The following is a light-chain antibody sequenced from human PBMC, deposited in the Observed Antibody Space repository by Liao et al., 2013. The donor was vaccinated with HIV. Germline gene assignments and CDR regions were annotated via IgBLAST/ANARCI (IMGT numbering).Light chain of an antibody. V-gene: IGLV3-1*01. CDR2: QDD. Sequence: SYELTQPPSVAVSPGRTATVSCSGDRLGHKNVYWYQHKAGQSPLLIIYQDDKRPSGVPERFSGSNSGNTATLTISETQAVDEAEYYCQVWDRSTGVFGPGTRVLVL. CDR1: RLGHKN. CDR3: QVWDRSTGV. J-gene: IGLJ1*01.